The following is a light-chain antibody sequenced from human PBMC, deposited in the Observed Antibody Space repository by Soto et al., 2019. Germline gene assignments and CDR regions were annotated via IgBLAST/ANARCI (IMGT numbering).Light chain of an antibody. V-gene: IGLV2-8*01. CDR2: EVS. Sequence: QSALTQPPSASGSPGQSVTVSCTGTSSDVGGYNYVSWYQHHPGKAPKLMIYEVSKRPSGVPDRFSGSKSGNTASLTISGLQAEDEADYYCSSYTTDISPYVFGTGTKLTVL. CDR1: SSDVGGYNY. J-gene: IGLJ1*01. CDR3: SSYTTDISPYV.